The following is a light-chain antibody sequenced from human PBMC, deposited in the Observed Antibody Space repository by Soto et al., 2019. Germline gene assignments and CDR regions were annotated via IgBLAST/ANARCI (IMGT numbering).Light chain of an antibody. CDR2: KVA. J-gene: IGKJ1*01. V-gene: IGKV2-30*01. Sequence: DVVMTQSPLSLPVTLGQPASISCRSSQSLVYSDGNTYFNWFLQRPGQPPRRLINKVANRDSRDPDKFSGSASGTAFTLTISRVEAEDVGVYYCKQATHWPPTFGQGTKVEIK. CDR3: KQATHWPPT. CDR1: QSLVYSDGNTY.